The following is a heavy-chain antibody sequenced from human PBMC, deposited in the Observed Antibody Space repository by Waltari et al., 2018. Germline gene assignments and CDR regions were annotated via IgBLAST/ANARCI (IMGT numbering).Heavy chain of an antibody. J-gene: IGHJ4*02. V-gene: IGHV3-49*04. Sequence: EVQLVESGGGLVQPGGSLRVSCAASGFTFSDHYIYWVRQATGKGLEWVGFIRSKTYGGTGEYAASVKGRFTMSRDDSKNIAYLQMSSLKTEDTAVYYCTRGGGSYYLYYFDYWGQGVLVTVSS. CDR2: IRSKTYGGTG. CDR1: GFTFSDHY. D-gene: IGHD3-22*01. CDR3: TRGGGSYYLYYFDY.